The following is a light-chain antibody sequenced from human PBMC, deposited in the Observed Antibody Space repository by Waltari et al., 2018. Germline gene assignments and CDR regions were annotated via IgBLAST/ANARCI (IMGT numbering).Light chain of an antibody. CDR2: SAS. Sequence: DIQMTQSPSSLSASIGDRITISCRANQTINKFLNWYQQKGSKAPKLLIFSASSLQSGVPLSVSGSGSGTDFTLTISSLQPEDFATYYCQQTYSIPYTFGHGTNLEI. CDR3: QQTYSIPYT. CDR1: QTINKF. J-gene: IGKJ2*01. V-gene: IGKV1-39*01.